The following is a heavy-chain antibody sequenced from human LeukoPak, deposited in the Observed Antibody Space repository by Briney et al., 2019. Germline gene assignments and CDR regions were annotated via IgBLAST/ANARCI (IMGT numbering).Heavy chain of an antibody. V-gene: IGHV4-34*01. Sequence: ETLSLTCAVSGGPFSGYYWTWIRQPPGKGLEWIGEINHSGSASYSPSLSSRVTISLDMSENQFSLKLTSVTAADTAVYYCARGQGTVTTHWGQGTLVTVSS. CDR2: INHSGSA. J-gene: IGHJ4*02. CDR1: GGPFSGYY. D-gene: IGHD4-17*01. CDR3: ARGQGTVTTH.